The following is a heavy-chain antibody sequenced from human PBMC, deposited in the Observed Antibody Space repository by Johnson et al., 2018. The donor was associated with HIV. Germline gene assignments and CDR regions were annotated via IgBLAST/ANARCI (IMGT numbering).Heavy chain of an antibody. CDR2: ISWNSGSI. Sequence: VQLVESGGGLVQPGRSLRLSFAASGFTFDDSAMHWVRQAPGKGLEWVSGISWNSGSICYADSVMGRFTISRDNAKNSLYLQMNSLRAEDTALYYCAKDIACGGDCGSHAFDIWGQGTMVTVSS. CDR3: AKDIACGGDCGSHAFDI. J-gene: IGHJ3*02. D-gene: IGHD2-21*01. CDR1: GFTFDDSA. V-gene: IGHV3-9*01.